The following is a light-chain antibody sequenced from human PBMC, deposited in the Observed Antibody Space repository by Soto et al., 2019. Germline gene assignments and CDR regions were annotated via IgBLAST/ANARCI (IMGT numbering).Light chain of an antibody. CDR2: KAS. Sequence: DILLSQSPSPLSASVGDRVAITCWASQPVSDSLAWFQQTPGKAPRLLIYKASSLQGGVPSRFNGSGSGTEFTLSISSLQPDDFATYYCQQYNNYSKTFGQGTKVDTK. CDR1: QPVSDS. J-gene: IGKJ1*01. CDR3: QQYNNYSKT. V-gene: IGKV1-5*03.